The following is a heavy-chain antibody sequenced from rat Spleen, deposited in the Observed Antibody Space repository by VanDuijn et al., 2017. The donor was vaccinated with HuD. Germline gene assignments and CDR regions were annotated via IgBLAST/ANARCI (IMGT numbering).Heavy chain of an antibody. Sequence: EVQLVESGGGLVQPGRSLKLSCVASGFTFNNYWMTWIRQAPGKGLEWVASITNAAGKVYYPDSVKGRFTISRDNSKSTLYLQMDSLRSEDKATYYCATYYDGTYYYGDYVMDAWGQGASVTVSS. J-gene: IGHJ4*01. V-gene: IGHV5-31*01. CDR3: ATYYDGTYYYGDYVMDA. CDR1: GFTFNNYW. CDR2: ITNAAGKV. D-gene: IGHD1-12*02.